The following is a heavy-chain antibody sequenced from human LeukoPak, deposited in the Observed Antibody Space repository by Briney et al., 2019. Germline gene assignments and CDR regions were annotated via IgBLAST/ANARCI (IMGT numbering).Heavy chain of an antibody. CDR2: ISRSNDYI. Sequence: GGSLRLSCAASGFAFSTYTMTGVRQAPGKGLEWVSPISRSNDYINYADSVKGRFTVSRDNAKNSLYLQMNRLTVEDTAMYYCAKHGVRTHDYWGQETRVTVPS. D-gene: IGHD1-14*01. CDR3: AKHGVRTHDY. CDR1: GFAFSTYT. J-gene: IGHJ4*02. V-gene: IGHV3-21*04.